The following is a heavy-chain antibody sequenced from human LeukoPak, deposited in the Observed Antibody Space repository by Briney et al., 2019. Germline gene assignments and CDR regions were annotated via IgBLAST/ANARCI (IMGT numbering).Heavy chain of an antibody. CDR2: ISGSGGST. D-gene: IGHD3-10*01. CDR1: GFTFSSYA. Sequence: PGGSLRLSCAASGFTFSSYAMSWVRQAPGKGLEWVSAISGSGGSTYYADSVKGRFTISRDNSKNTLYLQMNSLGAEDTAVYYCAKDVSKVRGEEFDYWGQGTLVTVSS. CDR3: AKDVSKVRGEEFDY. J-gene: IGHJ4*02. V-gene: IGHV3-23*01.